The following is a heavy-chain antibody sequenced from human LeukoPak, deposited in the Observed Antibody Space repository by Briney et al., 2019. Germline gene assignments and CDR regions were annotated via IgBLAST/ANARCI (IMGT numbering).Heavy chain of an antibody. D-gene: IGHD3-10*01. CDR1: GFTFSSYS. J-gene: IGHJ6*02. CDR2: ISSSSSYI. V-gene: IGHV3-21*01. Sequence: GGSLRLSCGASGFTFSSYSMNWVRQAPGRGPEWVSSISSSSSYIYYADSVKGRFTISRDNSKNTLYLQMNSLRAEDTAVYYCARDGGSGTYYLNYHYYGMDVWGQGTTVTVSS. CDR3: ARDGGSGTYYLNYHYYGMDV.